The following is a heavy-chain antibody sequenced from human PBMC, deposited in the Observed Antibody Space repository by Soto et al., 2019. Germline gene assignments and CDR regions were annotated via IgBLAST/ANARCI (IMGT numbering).Heavy chain of an antibody. D-gene: IGHD3-10*01. V-gene: IGHV3-48*02. Sequence: PGGSLRLSCEASGFSFRSYSMNWVRQAPGKGLEWVSKISSSSGTTYYADSVKGRFTISRDNAKNSLYLQMNSLRDEDTAVYYCASWSGYFDYWGQGTLVTVSS. CDR1: GFSFRSYS. CDR3: ASWSGYFDY. CDR2: ISSSSGTT. J-gene: IGHJ4*02.